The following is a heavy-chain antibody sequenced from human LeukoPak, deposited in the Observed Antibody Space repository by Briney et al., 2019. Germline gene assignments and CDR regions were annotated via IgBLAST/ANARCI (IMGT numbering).Heavy chain of an antibody. CDR3: ARDPNGDYVGAFDF. CDR1: GFTFSRYA. D-gene: IGHD4-17*01. CDR2: IRAGGCTT. J-gene: IGHJ3*01. Sequence: PGGSLRLSCAASGFTFSRYALIWVRQAPGKGPEWVSAIRAGGCTTLYADSVKGRFTVSRDNSRDTLYLQMNSLRVEDTAVYYCARDPNGDYVGAFDFWGQGTMVTVSS. V-gene: IGHV3-23*01.